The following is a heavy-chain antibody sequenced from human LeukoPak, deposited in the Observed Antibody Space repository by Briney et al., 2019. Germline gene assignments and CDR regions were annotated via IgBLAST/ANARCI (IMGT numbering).Heavy chain of an antibody. Sequence: PGGSLRLSCAAPGFTFSSYAMSWVRQAPGKGLEWVSAISGSGGSTYYADSVKGRFTISRDNSKNTLYLQMNSLRAEDTAVYYCAKDFMGYFSSTSCYSWVFDYWGQGTLVTVSS. V-gene: IGHV3-23*01. CDR2: ISGSGGST. D-gene: IGHD2-2*02. CDR3: AKDFMGYFSSTSCYSWVFDY. CDR1: GFTFSSYA. J-gene: IGHJ4*02.